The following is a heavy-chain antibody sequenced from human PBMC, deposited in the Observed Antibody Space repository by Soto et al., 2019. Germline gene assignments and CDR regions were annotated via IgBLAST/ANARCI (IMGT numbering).Heavy chain of an antibody. Sequence: ASVKVSCKASGYTFTRYGISWVRQAPGQGLEWMGWISGYNGDTNYAQKFQDRVSMTIDTSTGTAYMELRSLTSDDTAIYYCANNCQRPCSWYGLDVWGQGTLVTVSS. V-gene: IGHV1-18*01. D-gene: IGHD2-15*01. J-gene: IGHJ4*02. CDR1: GYTFTRYG. CDR3: ANNCQRPCSWYGLDV. CDR2: ISGYNGDT.